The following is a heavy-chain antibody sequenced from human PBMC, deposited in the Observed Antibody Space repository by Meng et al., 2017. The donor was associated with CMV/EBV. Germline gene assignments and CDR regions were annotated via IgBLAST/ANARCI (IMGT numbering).Heavy chain of an antibody. D-gene: IGHD3-16*02. V-gene: IGHV4-34*01. CDR2: INHSGST. Sequence: GSLRLSCAVYGGSFSGYYWSWIRQPPGKGLEWIGEINHSGSTNYNPSLKSRVTISVDTSKNQFSLKLSSVTAADTAVYYCARDPSRSGENWFDPWGQGTLVTVSS. J-gene: IGHJ5*02. CDR1: GGSFSGYY. CDR3: ARDPSRSGENWFDP.